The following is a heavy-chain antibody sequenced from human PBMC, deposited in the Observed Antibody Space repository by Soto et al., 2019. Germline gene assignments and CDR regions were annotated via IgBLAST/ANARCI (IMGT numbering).Heavy chain of an antibody. J-gene: IGHJ1*01. CDR3: ASLHIYCTNGVCYEYFQH. CDR1: GFTVSSNY. CDR2: IYSGGSA. V-gene: IGHV3-66*01. D-gene: IGHD2-8*01. Sequence: GGSLRLSCAASGFTVSSNYMSWVRQAPGKGLEWVSVIYSGGSAYYADSLKGRFTISRDNSKNTLYLQMNSLRAEDTAVYSCASLHIYCTNGVCYEYFQHWGQGTLVTVSS.